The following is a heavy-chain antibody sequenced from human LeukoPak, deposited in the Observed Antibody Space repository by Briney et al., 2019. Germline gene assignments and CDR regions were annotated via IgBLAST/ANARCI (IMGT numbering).Heavy chain of an antibody. CDR3: ARDGSTIFGVVPSDY. V-gene: IGHV3-74*01. CDR1: GFTFSSYW. D-gene: IGHD3-3*01. J-gene: IGHJ4*02. Sequence: PGGSLRLSCAASGFTFSSYWMHWVRQAPGKGLVWVSRINSDGSSTSYADSVKGRFTISRDNAKNTLYLQMNSLRAEDMAVYYCARDGSTIFGVVPSDYWGQGTLVTVSS. CDR2: INSDGSST.